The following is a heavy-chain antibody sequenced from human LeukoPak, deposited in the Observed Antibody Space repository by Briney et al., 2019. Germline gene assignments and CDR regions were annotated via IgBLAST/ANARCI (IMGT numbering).Heavy chain of an antibody. CDR3: ARGDYYDSSGYYRLQLDY. Sequence: SVNVSCKASGGTFSSYAISWVRQAPGQGLEWMGGIIPIFGTANYAQKFQGRVTITTDESTSTAYMELSSLRSEDTAVYYCARGDYYDSSGYYRLQLDYWGQGTLVTVSS. J-gene: IGHJ4*02. CDR1: GGTFSSYA. D-gene: IGHD3-22*01. CDR2: IIPIFGTA. V-gene: IGHV1-69*05.